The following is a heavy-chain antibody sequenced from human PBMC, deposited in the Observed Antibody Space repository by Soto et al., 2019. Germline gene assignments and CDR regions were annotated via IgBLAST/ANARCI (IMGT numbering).Heavy chain of an antibody. CDR2: VYHTGRT. J-gene: IGHJ4*02. CDR3: ARTFDYFDS. CDR1: GGSFKSGSYY. Sequence: QVHLQESGPGLVRPSETLSLTCTVSGGSFKSGSYYWSWIRQPPGKGLGWIGYVYHTGRTEYNPSLKSRVSISMDTSKNQFSLDLDSVTPADTAVYFCARTFDYFDSWGQGTLVTVS. D-gene: IGHD3-3*01. V-gene: IGHV4-61*01.